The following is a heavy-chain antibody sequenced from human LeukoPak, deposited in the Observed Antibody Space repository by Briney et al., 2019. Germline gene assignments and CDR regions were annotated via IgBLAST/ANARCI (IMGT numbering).Heavy chain of an antibody. CDR3: AKDPTVIAAVAGTHFDY. J-gene: IGHJ4*02. CDR1: GFTFSSYA. CDR2: ISGSGGST. V-gene: IGHV3-23*01. Sequence: GGSLRLSGAASGFTFSSYAMSWVRQAPGKGLEWVSAISGSGGSTYYADSVKGRFTISRDNSKNTLYLQMNSLRAEDTAVYYCAKDPTVIAAVAGTHFDYWGQGTLVTVSS. D-gene: IGHD6-19*01.